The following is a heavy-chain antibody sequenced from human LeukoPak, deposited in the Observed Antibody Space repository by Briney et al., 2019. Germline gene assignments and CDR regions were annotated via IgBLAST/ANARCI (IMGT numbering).Heavy chain of an antibody. CDR1: GFTFSSYS. V-gene: IGHV3-21*01. D-gene: IGHD3-3*01. CDR3: ATFTIFGVDKDFDY. Sequence: PGGSLRLSCAASGFTFSSYSMIWVRQAPGKGLEWVSSISSSSSYIYYADSVKGRFTISRDNAKNSLYLQMNSLRAEDTAVYYCATFTIFGVDKDFDYWGQGTLVTVSS. J-gene: IGHJ4*02. CDR2: ISSSSSYI.